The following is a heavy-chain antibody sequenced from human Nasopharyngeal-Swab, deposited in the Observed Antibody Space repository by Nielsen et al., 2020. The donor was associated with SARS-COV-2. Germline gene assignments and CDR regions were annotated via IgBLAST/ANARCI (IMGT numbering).Heavy chain of an antibody. V-gene: IGHV1-46*01. Sequence: ASVKVSCKASGYTFTSYYMHWVRQAPGQGLEWMGRIHPSGGSTSYAQKFQGRVTMTRDTSTSPVYMELRSEDTAVYYCARVAAAGTARGAFDIWGQGTMVTVSS. CDR1: GYTFTSYY. CDR3: ARVAAAGTARGAFDI. CDR2: IHPSGGST. D-gene: IGHD6-25*01. J-gene: IGHJ3*02.